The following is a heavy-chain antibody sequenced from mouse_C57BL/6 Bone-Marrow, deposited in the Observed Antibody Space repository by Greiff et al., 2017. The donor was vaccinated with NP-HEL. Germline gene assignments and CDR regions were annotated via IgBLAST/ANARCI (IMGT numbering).Heavy chain of an antibody. CDR3: ARREGGRDYFDY. V-gene: IGHV1-63*01. CDR1: GYTFTNYW. CDR2: IYPGGGYT. Sequence: VHLVESGAELVRPGTSVKLSCKASGYTFTNYWIGWAKQRPGHGLEWIGDIYPGGGYTNYNQKFKGKATLTVDKSSSTAYMQFSSLTSEDSAIYYCARREGGRDYFDYGGQGTTLTVSS. J-gene: IGHJ2*01.